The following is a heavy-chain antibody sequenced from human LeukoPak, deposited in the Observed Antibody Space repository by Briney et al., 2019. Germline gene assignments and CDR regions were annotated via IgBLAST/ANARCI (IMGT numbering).Heavy chain of an antibody. J-gene: IGHJ6*02. CDR2: INPNSGGT. D-gene: IGHD5-18*01. V-gene: IGHV1-2*02. Sequence: ASVKVSCKASGYTFTGYYMHWVRQAPGQGLEWMGWINPNSGGTNYAQKFQGRVTMTRDTSTSTVYMELSSLRSDDTAVYYCARVNSYGYYYYYGMDVWGQGTTVTVSS. CDR1: GYTFTGYY. CDR3: ARVNSYGYYYYYGMDV.